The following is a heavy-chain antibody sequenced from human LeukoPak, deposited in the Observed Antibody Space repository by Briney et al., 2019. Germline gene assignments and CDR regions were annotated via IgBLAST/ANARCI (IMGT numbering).Heavy chain of an antibody. J-gene: IGHJ6*03. D-gene: IGHD3-10*01. V-gene: IGHV1-2*02. CDR3: GRGGGGGGITGWFGELLYCDYMDV. CDR2: INPNSGGT. Sequence: GASVKVSCKASGYTFTGYYMHWVRQAPGQGLEWMGWINPNSGGTNYAQKFQGRVTMTRDTSISTAYMELSRLRSDDTAVYYCGRGGGGGGITGWFGELLYCDYMDVWGKGTTVTISS. CDR1: GYTFTGYY.